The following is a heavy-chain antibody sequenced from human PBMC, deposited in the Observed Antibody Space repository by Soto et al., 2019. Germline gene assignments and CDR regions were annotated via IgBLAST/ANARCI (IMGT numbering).Heavy chain of an antibody. V-gene: IGHV3-74*01. Sequence: GGSLRLSCAASELVFHAYAMHWVRHLPGKGLVWVSGISSSGSIIDYADSVKGRFTVSRENAKNTLYLQMNSLRADDTAVYYCARDTDGLHYWGQGTLVTVSS. CDR3: ARDTDGLHY. CDR1: ELVFHAYA. J-gene: IGHJ4*02. CDR2: ISSSGSII.